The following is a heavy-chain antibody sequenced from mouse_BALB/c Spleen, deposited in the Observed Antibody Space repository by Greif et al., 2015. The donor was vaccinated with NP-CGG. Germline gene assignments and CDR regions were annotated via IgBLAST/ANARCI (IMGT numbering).Heavy chain of an antibody. CDR3: ARGEGFAY. J-gene: IGHJ3*01. Sequence: QVQLQQSGAELVRPGSSVKISCKASGYAFSSYWMNWVKQRPGQGLEWIGQIYPGDGDTNYNGKFKGKATLTADKSSSTAYMQLSSLTSEDSAVYFCARGEGFAYWGQGTLVTVSA. CDR2: IYPGDGDT. CDR1: GYAFSSYW. V-gene: IGHV1-80*01.